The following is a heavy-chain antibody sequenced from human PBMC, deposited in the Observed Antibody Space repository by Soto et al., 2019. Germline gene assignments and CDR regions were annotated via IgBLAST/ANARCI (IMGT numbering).Heavy chain of an antibody. CDR3: ATDTRGYSYGFDY. Sequence: QVQLVQSGAEVNKPGSSVKVSCKASGGTFSSYTISWVRQAPGQGLEWMGRIIPILGIANYAQKFQGRVTITADKSTSTAYMELSSLRSEDTAVYYCATDTRGYSYGFDYWGQGTLVTVSS. D-gene: IGHD5-18*01. V-gene: IGHV1-69*02. CDR2: IIPILGIA. CDR1: GGTFSSYT. J-gene: IGHJ4*02.